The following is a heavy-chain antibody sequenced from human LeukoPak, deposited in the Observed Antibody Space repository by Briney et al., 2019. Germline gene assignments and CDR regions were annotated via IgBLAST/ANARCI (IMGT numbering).Heavy chain of an antibody. CDR1: GGSINNYY. CDR2: IYYSGTT. V-gene: IGHV4-59*08. D-gene: IGHD3-10*01. Sequence: PSETLSLTCSVSGGSINNYYWSWIRQPPEKGLEWIGYIYYSGTTNYIPSLKSRLTISVDTSKNQFSLRLSSVTAADTAVYYCARHRMVRGVIWFDPWGQGTLVTVSS. J-gene: IGHJ5*02. CDR3: ARHRMVRGVIWFDP.